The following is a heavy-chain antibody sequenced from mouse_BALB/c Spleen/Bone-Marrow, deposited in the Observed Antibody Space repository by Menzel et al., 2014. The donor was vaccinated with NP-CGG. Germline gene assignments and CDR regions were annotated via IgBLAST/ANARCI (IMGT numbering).Heavy chain of an antibody. V-gene: IGHV2-9*02. J-gene: IGHJ3*01. Sequence: VQLQPSGPGLVAPSQSLSITCTVSGFSLTSYGVHWVRQPPGKGLEWLGVIWAGGSTNYNSALMSRLSISKDNSKSQVFLKMNSLQTDDTAMYYCARDRGGSYWGQGTLVTVSA. CDR3: ARDRGGSY. CDR1: GFSLTSYG. CDR2: IWAGGST.